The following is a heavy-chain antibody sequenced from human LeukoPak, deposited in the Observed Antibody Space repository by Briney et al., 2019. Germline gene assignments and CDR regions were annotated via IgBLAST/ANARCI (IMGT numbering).Heavy chain of an antibody. D-gene: IGHD2-2*01. CDR1: GASINVPGYY. V-gene: IGHV4-61*02. CDR2: IIATTGAT. Sequence: SETLSLTCTVSGASINVPGYYWSWIRQPAWKGLEWIGRIIATTGATNYNPSLGSRVTISEDTSRNQFSLNLRSVTAADTAVYFCVREDIVVEPAGIGWFDPWSQGAQVIVSS. J-gene: IGHJ5*02. CDR3: VREDIVVEPAGIGWFDP.